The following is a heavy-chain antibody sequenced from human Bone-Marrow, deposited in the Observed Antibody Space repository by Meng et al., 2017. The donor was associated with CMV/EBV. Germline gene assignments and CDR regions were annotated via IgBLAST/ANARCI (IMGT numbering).Heavy chain of an antibody. J-gene: IGHJ5*02. D-gene: IGHD6-19*01. V-gene: IGHV3-73*01. CDR2: IRSKANSYAT. Sequence: GESLKISCAASGFTFSGSAMHWVRQASGKGLEWVGRIRSKANSYATAYAASVKGRFTISRDDSKNTAYPQMNSLKTEDTAVYYCTRPAVAGTFWFDPWGQGTLVTVSS. CDR3: TRPAVAGTFWFDP. CDR1: GFTFSGSA.